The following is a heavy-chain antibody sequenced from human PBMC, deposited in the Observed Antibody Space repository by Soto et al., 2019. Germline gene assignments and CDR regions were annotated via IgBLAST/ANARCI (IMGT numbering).Heavy chain of an antibody. D-gene: IGHD6-13*01. CDR1: GGSISSNY. J-gene: IGHJ4*02. V-gene: IGHV4-59*01. Sequence: NPSETLSLTCTVSGGSISSNYWTWIRQPPGKRLEWIGYVYNSGSTNYNPSLKSRVTISEDTSKSQFSLKVNSMTAADTAVYYCARYRREAVAGYTLDNWGQGILVTVSS. CDR2: VYNSGST. CDR3: ARYRREAVAGYTLDN.